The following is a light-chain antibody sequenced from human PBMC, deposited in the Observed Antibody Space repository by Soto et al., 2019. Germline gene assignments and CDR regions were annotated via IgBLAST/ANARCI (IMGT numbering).Light chain of an antibody. CDR3: QQYNNWPT. Sequence: EIVLTQSPGILSLSPGERATLSCRASLSVTSNYLAWYQQKPGQAPRLLIYGASSRATGIPDRFSGSGSGTDLTITIRRLEPEDLAVYHCQQYNNWPTFGQGTRLEIK. J-gene: IGKJ5*01. CDR2: GAS. CDR1: LSVTSNY. V-gene: IGKV3-20*01.